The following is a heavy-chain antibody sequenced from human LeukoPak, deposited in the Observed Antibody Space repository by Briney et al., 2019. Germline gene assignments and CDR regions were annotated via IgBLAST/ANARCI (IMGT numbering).Heavy chain of an antibody. V-gene: IGHV1-2*02. D-gene: IGHD3-10*01. J-gene: IGHJ4*02. CDR2: INPNSSGT. CDR3: AVRGSGSYRDY. CDR1: GYTFTGYY. Sequence: GASVKVSCKASGYTFTGYYLHWVRQAPGQGLEWMGWINPNSSGTDYAQKFQGRVTMTRDTSISTAYMEVSRLRSDDAAVYYCAVRGSGSYRDYWGQGTLVTVSS.